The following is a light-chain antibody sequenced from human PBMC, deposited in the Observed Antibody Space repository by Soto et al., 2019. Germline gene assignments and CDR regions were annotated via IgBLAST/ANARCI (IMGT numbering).Light chain of an antibody. CDR1: QSISSY. CDR3: QQYHSYRT. V-gene: IGKV1-39*01. J-gene: IGKJ1*01. CDR2: AAS. Sequence: DIQMTQSPASLSASVGDRVTITCRASQSISSYLNWYQQKPGKAPQILIYAASSLQSGVPSRLSGSGSGTDFTLSISSMQPDDFATYYCQQYHSYRTFGQGTKVDI.